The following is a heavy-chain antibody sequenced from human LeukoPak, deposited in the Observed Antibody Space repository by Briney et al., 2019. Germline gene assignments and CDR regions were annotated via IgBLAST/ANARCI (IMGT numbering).Heavy chain of an antibody. J-gene: IGHJ4*02. D-gene: IGHD6-19*01. Sequence: ASVKVSCKASGYTFTGYYMHWVRQAPGQGLEWMGWINPNSGGTNYAQKFPGRVTMTRDTSISTAYMELSRLRSDDTAVYYCARLEALGRGWLVDYWGQGTLVTVSS. CDR3: ARLEALGRGWLVDY. V-gene: IGHV1-2*02. CDR1: GYTFTGYY. CDR2: INPNSGGT.